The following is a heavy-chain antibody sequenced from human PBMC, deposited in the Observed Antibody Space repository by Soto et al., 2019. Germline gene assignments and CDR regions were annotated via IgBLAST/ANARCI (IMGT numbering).Heavy chain of an antibody. V-gene: IGHV1-46*03. D-gene: IGHD6-13*01. Sequence: ASVKVSCKASGYTFPSYYMHWVRQAPGQGLEWMGIINPSGGSTSYAQKFQGRVTMTRDTSTSTVYMELSSLRSEDTAVYYCASNGYSSTWHSWFDPWGQGTLVTVSS. CDR2: INPSGGST. CDR1: GYTFPSYY. CDR3: ASNGYSSTWHSWFDP. J-gene: IGHJ5*02.